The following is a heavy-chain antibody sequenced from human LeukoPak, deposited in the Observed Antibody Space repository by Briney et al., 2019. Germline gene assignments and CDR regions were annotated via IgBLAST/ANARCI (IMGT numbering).Heavy chain of an antibody. D-gene: IGHD2-2*01. Sequence: ASVKVSCEASGYTFTSYGISWVRQAPGQGLEWMGWISAYNGNTNYAQKLQGRVTMTTDTSTSTAYMELRSLRSDDTAVYYCARDPPRYCSSTSCSPNWFDPWGQGTLVTVSS. CDR1: GYTFTSYG. CDR2: ISAYNGNT. J-gene: IGHJ5*02. V-gene: IGHV1-18*04. CDR3: ARDPPRYCSSTSCSPNWFDP.